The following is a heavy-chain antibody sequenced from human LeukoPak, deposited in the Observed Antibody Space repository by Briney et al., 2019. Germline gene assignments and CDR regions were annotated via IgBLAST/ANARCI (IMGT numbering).Heavy chain of an antibody. CDR1: GGSISSYY. CDR3: ARDFSSGWYPWFDY. J-gene: IGHJ4*02. Sequence: SETLSLTCTVSGGSISSYYWSWIRQPAGKGLEWIGRIYTSGSTNYNPSLKSRVTMSVDTSKNQFSLKLSSVTVADTAVYYCARDFSSGWYPWFDYWGQGTLVTVSS. V-gene: IGHV4-4*07. D-gene: IGHD6-19*01. CDR2: IYTSGST.